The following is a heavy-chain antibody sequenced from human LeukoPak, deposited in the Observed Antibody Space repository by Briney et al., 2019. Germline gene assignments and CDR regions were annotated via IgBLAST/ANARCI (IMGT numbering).Heavy chain of an antibody. V-gene: IGHV4-59*08. J-gene: IGHJ4*02. D-gene: IGHD3-22*01. Sequence: SETLSLTCTVSGGSISGYYWSWIRQSPGKRLEWIAYISFTGNTNYNPSLKSRVTISLDTSRTHFSLTLSSLTAADTAVYYCARSPPGWYYDNSGQYYFDTWGQGALVTVSS. CDR2: ISFTGNT. CDR3: ARSPPGWYYDNSGQYYFDT. CDR1: GGSISGYY.